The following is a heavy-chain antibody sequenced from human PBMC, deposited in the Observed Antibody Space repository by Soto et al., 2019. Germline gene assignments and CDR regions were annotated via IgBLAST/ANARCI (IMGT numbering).Heavy chain of an antibody. D-gene: IGHD3-3*01. CDR2: IAHDGSSQ. CDR1: VFTFDNFG. Sequence: QVQLVESGGGVVQPGRSLRLSCTASVFTFDNFGMHWVRQAPGKGLEWVAVIAHDGSSQYYAESVKGRFTISRDNSNSTLYLQMNSLRAEDTAVYYCAKSLDGVPVQEFDPRGQGTLVTVSS. CDR3: AKSLDGVPVQEFDP. J-gene: IGHJ5*02. V-gene: IGHV3-30*18.